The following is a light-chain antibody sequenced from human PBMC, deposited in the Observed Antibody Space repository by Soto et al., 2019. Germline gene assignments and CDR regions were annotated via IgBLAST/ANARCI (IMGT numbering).Light chain of an antibody. CDR2: DVS. CDR1: QDITNF. V-gene: IGKV1-33*01. CDR3: QHYNSYSEA. Sequence: DVQMTQSPSSLSASVGDRVTITCQASQDITNFLNWYQLKPGKAPNLLIYDVSNLEAGVPSRFSGSGFGTYFTFTISSLQPEDVATYYCQHYNSYSEAFGQGTKVELK. J-gene: IGKJ1*01.